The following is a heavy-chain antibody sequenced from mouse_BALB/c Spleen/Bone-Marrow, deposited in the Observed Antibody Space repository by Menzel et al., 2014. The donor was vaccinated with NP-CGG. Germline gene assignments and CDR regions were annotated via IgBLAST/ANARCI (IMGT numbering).Heavy chain of an antibody. D-gene: IGHD1-2*01. CDR1: GYTFTSYY. Sequence: QVQLKQSGAELVKPGASVKLSCKASGYTFTSYYMYWVKQRPGQGLEWIGEINPSNGGTNFNEKFKSKATPTVDKSSSTSYMQLSSLTFEDSAIYYCTRPYYGYVGYAYWGQGTQVTVSA. V-gene: IGHV1S81*02. CDR2: INPSNGGT. J-gene: IGHJ3*01. CDR3: TRPYYGYVGYAY.